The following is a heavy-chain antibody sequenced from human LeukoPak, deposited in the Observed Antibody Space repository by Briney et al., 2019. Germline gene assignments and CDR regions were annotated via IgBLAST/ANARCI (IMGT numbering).Heavy chain of an antibody. J-gene: IGHJ6*03. D-gene: IGHD6-13*01. CDR2: FFPGESDT. CDR1: GYSLTGYS. CDR3: ARVFGGSSSWPVSYLGV. V-gene: IGHV5-51*01. Sequence: LGGSLQISGQGSGYSLTGYSIGWVGQMPGKGLGWMGIFFPGESDTRYNPSFQGQVTISADKSISTAYLQWSSRKASDTAMYYCARVFGGSSSWPVSYLGVWGKGTTVTVSS.